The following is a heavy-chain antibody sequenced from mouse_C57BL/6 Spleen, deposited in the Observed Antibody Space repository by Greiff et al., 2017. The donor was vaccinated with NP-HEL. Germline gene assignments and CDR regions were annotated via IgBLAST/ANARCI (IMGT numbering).Heavy chain of an antibody. CDR3: ARRTTVVADY. CDR1: GYTFTSYW. J-gene: IGHJ2*01. Sequence: VQLQQPGAELVRPGTSVKLSCKASGYTFTSYWMHWVKQRPGQGLEWIGVIDPSDSYTNYNQKFKGKATLTVDTSSSTAYMQLSSLTSADAAVYYCARRTTVVADYWGQGTTLTVSS. V-gene: IGHV1-59*01. CDR2: IDPSDSYT. D-gene: IGHD1-1*01.